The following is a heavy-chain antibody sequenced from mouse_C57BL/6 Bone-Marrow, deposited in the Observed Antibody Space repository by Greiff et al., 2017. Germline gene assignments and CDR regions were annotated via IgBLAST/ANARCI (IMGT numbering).Heavy chain of an antibody. CDR1: GYTFTSYW. Sequence: QVQLQQPGAELVKPGASVKLSCKASGYTFTSYWMQWVKQRPGQGLEWIGEIDPSDSYTNYNQKFKGKATLTVDTSSSTAYMQLSSLTSEDSAVYYCARSVITTVVAKGWYFDVWGTGTTVTVSS. D-gene: IGHD1-1*01. CDR2: IDPSDSYT. CDR3: ARSVITTVVAKGWYFDV. J-gene: IGHJ1*03. V-gene: IGHV1-50*01.